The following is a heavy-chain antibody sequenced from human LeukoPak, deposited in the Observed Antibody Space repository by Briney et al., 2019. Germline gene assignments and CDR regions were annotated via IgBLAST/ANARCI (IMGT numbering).Heavy chain of an antibody. CDR1: GGSFSGYY. V-gene: IGHV4-34*01. CDR2: INHSGST. D-gene: IGHD3-3*01. CDR3: ATGYYDFWSGYRFDY. J-gene: IGHJ4*02. Sequence: SETLSLTCAVYGGSFSGYYWSWLRQPPGKGLEWIGEINHSGSTNYNPSLKSRVTISVDTSKNQFSLKLSSVTAADTAVYYCATGYYDFWSGYRFDYWGQGTLVTVSS.